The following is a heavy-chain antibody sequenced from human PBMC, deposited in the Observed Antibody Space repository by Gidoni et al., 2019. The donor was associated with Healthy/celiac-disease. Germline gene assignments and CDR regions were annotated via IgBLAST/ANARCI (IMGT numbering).Heavy chain of an antibody. J-gene: IGHJ3*02. V-gene: IGHV3-21*01. D-gene: IGHD3-16*02. CDR3: ATGVIDAFDI. CDR1: GFTFSSYS. Sequence: EVQLVESGGGLVKPGGSLRPSCAASGFTFSSYSMNWVRQAPGKGLEWVSSISSSSSYIYYADSVKGRFTISRDNAKNSLYLQMNSLRAEDTAVYYCATGVIDAFDIWGQGTMVTVSS. CDR2: ISSSSSYI.